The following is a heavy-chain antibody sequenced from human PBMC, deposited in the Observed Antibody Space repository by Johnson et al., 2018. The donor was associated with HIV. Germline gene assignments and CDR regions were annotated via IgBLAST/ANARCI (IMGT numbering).Heavy chain of an antibody. CDR2: ISYDGSNK. V-gene: IGHV3-30*04. CDR1: GFTFNSYA. CDR3: AKASTTSMIVVVISAFDV. D-gene: IGHD3-22*01. Sequence: QMQLVESGGGVVQPGRSLRLFCAASGFTFNSYAMHWVRQAPGKGLEWVAVISYDGSNKYYADSVKGRFTISRDNSKNTLYLQMNSLRAEDTALYYCAKASTTSMIVVVISAFDVWGQGTKVTVSS. J-gene: IGHJ3*01.